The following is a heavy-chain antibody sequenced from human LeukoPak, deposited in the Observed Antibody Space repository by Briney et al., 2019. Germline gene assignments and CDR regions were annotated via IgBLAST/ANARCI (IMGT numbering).Heavy chain of an antibody. D-gene: IGHD3-10*01. CDR1: GFTFSSYA. J-gene: IGHJ6*02. Sequence: PGGSLRLSCAASGFTFSSYAMSWVRQAPAKGLEWVSAISGSGGSTYYADSVKGRFTISRDNSKNTLYLQMNSLRAEDTAVYYCAKDWYYGSGSYSPVGMDVWGQGTTVTVSS. V-gene: IGHV3-23*01. CDR3: AKDWYYGSGSYSPVGMDV. CDR2: ISGSGGST.